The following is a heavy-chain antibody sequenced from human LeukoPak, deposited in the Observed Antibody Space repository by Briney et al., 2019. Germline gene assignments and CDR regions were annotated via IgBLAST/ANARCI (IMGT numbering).Heavy chain of an antibody. CDR2: ISSSSSYI. Sequence: GGSLRLSCAASGFTFSSYSMNWVRQAPGKGLEWVSSISSSSSYIYYADSVKGRFTISRDNAKNSLYLQMNSLRAEDTAVYYCARDLTLPRMSGYDRHFDYWGQGSQVTVSP. V-gene: IGHV3-21*01. D-gene: IGHD5-12*01. J-gene: IGHJ4*02. CDR1: GFTFSSYS. CDR3: ARDLTLPRMSGYDRHFDY.